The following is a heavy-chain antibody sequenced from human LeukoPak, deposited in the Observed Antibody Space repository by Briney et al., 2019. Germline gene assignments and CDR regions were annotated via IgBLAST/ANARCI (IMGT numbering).Heavy chain of an antibody. Sequence: SETLSLTCTVSGGSISSGGYSWSWIRQHPGKGLEWIGYIYYSGSTYYNPSLKSRVTISVDTSKNQFSLKLSSVTAADTAVYYCARFAYYYGSGRWWFDPWGQGTLVTVSS. D-gene: IGHD3-10*01. CDR3: ARFAYYYGSGRWWFDP. CDR1: GGSISSGGYS. J-gene: IGHJ5*02. CDR2: IYYSGST. V-gene: IGHV4-31*03.